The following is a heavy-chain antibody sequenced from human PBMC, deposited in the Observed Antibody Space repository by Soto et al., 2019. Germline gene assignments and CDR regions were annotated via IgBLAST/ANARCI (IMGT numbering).Heavy chain of an antibody. J-gene: IGHJ4*02. Sequence: SETLSLTCTVSGGSISSSSYYWGWIRQPPGKGLEWIGSIYYSGSTYYNPSLKSRVTISVDTSKNQFSLKLSSVTAADTAVYYCARQRVAAAGDYWGQGTLVTVSS. D-gene: IGHD6-13*01. CDR1: GGSISSSSYY. CDR3: ARQRVAAAGDY. CDR2: IYYSGST. V-gene: IGHV4-39*01.